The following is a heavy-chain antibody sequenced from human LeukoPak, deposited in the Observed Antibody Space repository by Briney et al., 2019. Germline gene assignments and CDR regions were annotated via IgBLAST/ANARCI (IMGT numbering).Heavy chain of an antibody. CDR2: IHTSGTT. Sequence: PSETLSLTCTVSGGSMSSYYWSFIRQSAGTGLEWLGRIHTSGTTWYNPSLKSRVTISVDTPKNQFSLKLSSVTAADTAVYYCAKHFYSSDSFNWFDPWGQGTLVTVSS. V-gene: IGHV4-4*07. D-gene: IGHD6-19*01. CDR1: GGSMSSYY. J-gene: IGHJ5*02. CDR3: AKHFYSSDSFNWFDP.